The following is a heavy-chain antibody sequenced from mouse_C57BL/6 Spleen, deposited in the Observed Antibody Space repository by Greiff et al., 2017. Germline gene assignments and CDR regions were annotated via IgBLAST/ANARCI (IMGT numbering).Heavy chain of an antibody. V-gene: IGHV3-6*01. CDR2: ISYDGSN. J-gene: IGHJ2*01. Sequence: EVQLQESGPGLVKPSQSLSLTCSVTGYSITSGYYWNWIRQFPGNKLEWMGYISYDGSNNYNPSLKNRISITRDTPKNQFFLKLNSVTTEDTATYDCASIYDGYYDYWGQGTTLTFSS. CDR1: GYSITSGYY. CDR3: ASIYDGYYDY. D-gene: IGHD2-3*01.